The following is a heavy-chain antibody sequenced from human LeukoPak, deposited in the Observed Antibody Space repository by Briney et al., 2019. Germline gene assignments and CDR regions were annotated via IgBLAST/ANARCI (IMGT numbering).Heavy chain of an antibody. CDR1: GFTFSSYA. CDR2: ISGSDGST. D-gene: IGHD3-3*01. J-gene: IGHJ4*02. V-gene: IGHV3-23*01. Sequence: GGSLRLSCAASGFTFSSYAMSWVRQAPGKGLEWVSAISGSDGSTYYADSVKGRFTISRDNSKNTLYLQMNSLRAEDTAVYYCAKHGGFWSGYFYYFDYWGQGTLVTVSS. CDR3: AKHGGFWSGYFYYFDY.